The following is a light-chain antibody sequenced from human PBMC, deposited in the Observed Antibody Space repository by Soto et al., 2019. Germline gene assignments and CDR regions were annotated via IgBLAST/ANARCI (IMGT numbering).Light chain of an antibody. Sequence: DTQMTQSPSSVSASVGDRVTITCRASQDISSWVAWYQQKPGKAPKLLISAASSLQSGVPRRFSGSGSGTDFTLVISSLQAEDFATYFCQQGDSFPFTFGGGTKVDIK. CDR1: QDISSW. J-gene: IGKJ4*01. CDR2: AAS. V-gene: IGKV1-12*01. CDR3: QQGDSFPFT.